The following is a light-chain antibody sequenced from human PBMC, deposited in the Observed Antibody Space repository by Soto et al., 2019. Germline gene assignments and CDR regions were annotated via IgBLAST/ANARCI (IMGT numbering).Light chain of an antibody. Sequence: DIVMTHSPDSLSVSLGERATINCKSSQSVLYSSNSKNYLAWYKQKPGQPPKLLIYWASTRESGVPDRFSGSGSGTDFTLTISSLQAEDVAVYYCQQYYSTPLTFGGGTKVDIK. CDR2: WAS. V-gene: IGKV4-1*01. CDR3: QQYYSTPLT. J-gene: IGKJ4*01. CDR1: QSVLYSSNSKNY.